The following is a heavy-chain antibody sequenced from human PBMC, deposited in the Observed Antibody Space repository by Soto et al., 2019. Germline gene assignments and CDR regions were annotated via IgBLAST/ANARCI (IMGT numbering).Heavy chain of an antibody. Sequence: SETLSLTCAVSGASISTSGYSWNWIRQAPGRGLEWIGSFLYTGTTSYDPSLWGRVTISADKSKNQFSLQLTSVTAADTAVYHCARGGGLDDCAGYCPPDYWGQGTLVTVYS. D-gene: IGHD2-21*02. CDR3: ARGGGLDDCAGYCPPDY. CDR2: FLYTGTT. J-gene: IGHJ4*02. V-gene: IGHV4-30-2*01. CDR1: GASISTSGYS.